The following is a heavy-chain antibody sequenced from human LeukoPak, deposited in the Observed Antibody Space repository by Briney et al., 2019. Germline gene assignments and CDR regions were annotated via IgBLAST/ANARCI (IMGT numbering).Heavy chain of an antibody. Sequence: PGGSLRLSCAASGFSFIAYEMHWVRQAPGKGLEWISDISSSGTTTYYADSVKGRFTISRDNAKNSLYLQMNSLRAEDTAVYYCTTLTVASKFDYWGQGTVVTVSS. D-gene: IGHD6-19*01. V-gene: IGHV3-48*03. J-gene: IGHJ4*02. CDR1: GFSFIAYE. CDR2: ISSSGTTT. CDR3: TTLTVASKFDY.